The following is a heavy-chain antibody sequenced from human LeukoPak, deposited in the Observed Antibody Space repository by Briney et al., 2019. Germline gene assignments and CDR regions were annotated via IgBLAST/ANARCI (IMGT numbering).Heavy chain of an antibody. D-gene: IGHD2/OR15-2a*01. CDR2: IIPIFGTA. J-gene: IGHJ6*03. CDR3: ARGRRPTDITIFLTPYYYHMDV. CDR1: GGTFSGYA. V-gene: IGHV1-69*05. Sequence: SVTVSCKASGGTFSGYAISWVRQAPGQGLEWMGGIIPIFGTANYAQKFQGRVTITTDESTSTAYMELSSLRFEDTAVYYCARGRRPTDITIFLTPYYYHMDVWGRGTTVTVS.